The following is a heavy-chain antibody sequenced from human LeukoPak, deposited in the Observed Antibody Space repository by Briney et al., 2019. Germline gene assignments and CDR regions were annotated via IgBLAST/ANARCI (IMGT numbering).Heavy chain of an antibody. CDR3: AKGTGYYDSSGPDPFYFDY. J-gene: IGHJ4*02. CDR1: GFMFSNYG. CDR2: ISGSGGST. Sequence: GGSLRLSCAASGFMFSNYGMSWVRQAPGKGLEWVSAISGSGGSTYYADSVKGRFTISRDNSKNTLYLQMNSLRAEDTAVYYCAKGTGYYDSSGPDPFYFDYWGQGTLVTVSS. D-gene: IGHD3-22*01. V-gene: IGHV3-23*01.